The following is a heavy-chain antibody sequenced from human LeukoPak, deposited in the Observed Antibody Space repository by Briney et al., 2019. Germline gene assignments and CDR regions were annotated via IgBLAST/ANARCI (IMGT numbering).Heavy chain of an antibody. J-gene: IGHJ5*02. D-gene: IGHD2-2*01. Sequence: GGSLRLSCAASGFTFDGYGMSWVRQAPGKGLEWVSGINWNGGSRGYADSVKGRVTISIDNAKNSLYLQMNSLRAEDTALYYCASWGAYCSSTSCPNWFDPWGQGTLVTVSS. V-gene: IGHV3-20*04. CDR2: INWNGGSR. CDR3: ASWGAYCSSTSCPNWFDP. CDR1: GFTFDGYG.